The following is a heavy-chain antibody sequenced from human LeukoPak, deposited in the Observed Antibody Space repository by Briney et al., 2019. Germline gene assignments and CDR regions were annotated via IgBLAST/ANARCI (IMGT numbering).Heavy chain of an antibody. CDR2: INPNSGGT. D-gene: IGHD3-9*01. CDR3: ARTGYFDWFDLDY. CDR1: GYTFTGYY. J-gene: IGHJ4*02. Sequence: ASVKVSCKASGYTFTGYYMHWVRQAPGQGLEWMGWINPNSGGTNYAQKFQGRVTMTRDTSISTAYMELSRLRSDDTAVYYCARTGYFDWFDLDYWGQGTLVIVSS. V-gene: IGHV1-2*02.